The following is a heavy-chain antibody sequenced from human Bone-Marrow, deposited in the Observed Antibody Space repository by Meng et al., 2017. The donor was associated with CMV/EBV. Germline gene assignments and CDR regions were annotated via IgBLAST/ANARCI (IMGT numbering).Heavy chain of an antibody. CDR1: GFTFGDYA. J-gene: IGHJ4*02. V-gene: IGHV3-49*04. D-gene: IGHD3-3*01. CDR2: IRSKAYGGTT. CDR3: TRDNYDFWSVYYDY. Sequence: GGSLRLSCTASGFTFGDYAMSWVRQAPGKGLEWVGFIRSKAYGGTTGYTVSVKGRFTISRDEYKSIAYMQMNSLKTEDIAVYYCTRDNYDFWSVYYDYWGQGTLVTVSS.